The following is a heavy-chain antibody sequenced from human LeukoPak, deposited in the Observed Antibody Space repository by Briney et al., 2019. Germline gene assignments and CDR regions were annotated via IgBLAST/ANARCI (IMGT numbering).Heavy chain of an antibody. CDR2: INPNSGGT. D-gene: IGHD2-2*01. CDR3: ARGGILVVPADTSNWFDP. J-gene: IGHJ5*02. Sequence: ASVNVSCKVSGYTFTGYYMHWVRQAPGQGLEWMGWINPNSGGTNYAQKFQGWVTMTRDTSISTAYMELSRLRSDDTAVYYCARGGILVVPADTSNWFDPWGQGTLVTVSS. CDR1: GYTFTGYY. V-gene: IGHV1-2*04.